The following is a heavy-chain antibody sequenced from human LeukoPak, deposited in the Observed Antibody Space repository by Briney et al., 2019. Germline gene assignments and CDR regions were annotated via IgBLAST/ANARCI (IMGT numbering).Heavy chain of an antibody. D-gene: IGHD4-23*01. J-gene: IGHJ4*02. CDR1: GFTFSSYA. CDR2: ISATGGTT. Sequence: GGSLRLSCAASGFTFSSYAMSWGRQAPGKGLEWVSAISATGGTTYYADSVKGRFTFSRDNSKNTLFLQMNSLRAEDTALYYCARVGGNSQTDYWGQGTLVTVSS. CDR3: ARVGGNSQTDY. V-gene: IGHV3-23*01.